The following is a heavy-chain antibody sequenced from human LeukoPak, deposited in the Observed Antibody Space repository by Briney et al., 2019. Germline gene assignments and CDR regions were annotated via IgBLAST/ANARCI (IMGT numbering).Heavy chain of an antibody. V-gene: IGHV1-2*02. D-gene: IGHD6-13*01. J-gene: IGHJ4*02. CDR1: GYTFTDYY. Sequence: SVKVSCKTSGYTFTDYYMHWVRQAPGQGLEWMVWINPNSGGTNYAQKFQGRVTMTIDTSITTAYLEVTRLRSDDTAVYYCARGEGSSIDYWGQGTLVTVSS. CDR2: INPNSGGT. CDR3: ARGEGSSIDY.